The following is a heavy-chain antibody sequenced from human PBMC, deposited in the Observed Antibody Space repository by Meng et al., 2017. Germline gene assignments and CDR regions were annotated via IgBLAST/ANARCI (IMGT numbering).Heavy chain of an antibody. CDR2: IIPIFGTA. D-gene: IGHD3-10*01. V-gene: IGHV1-69*01. Sequence: QVQLVQSGAEVKKPGSSVQGSCKASGGTFSSHAISWVRQAPGQGLEWMGGIIPIFGTADYAQKFQGRVTITADESTSTAYMELSSLRSEDTAVYYCARDLSGSGTFDYWGQGTLVTVSS. CDR3: ARDLSGSGTFDY. CDR1: GGTFSSHA. J-gene: IGHJ4*02.